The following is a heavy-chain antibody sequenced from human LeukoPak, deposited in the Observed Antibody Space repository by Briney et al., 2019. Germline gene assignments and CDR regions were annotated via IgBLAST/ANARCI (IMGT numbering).Heavy chain of an antibody. V-gene: IGHV1-69*13. Sequence: SVKVSCKASGGTFSSYAISWVRQAPGQGLEWMGGIIPIFGTANYAQKFQGRVTITADESTSTAYMELSSLRSEDTAVYYCARGGYCSSTSCYDNWFDPWGQGTLVTVSS. CDR2: IIPIFGTA. CDR1: GGTFSSYA. D-gene: IGHD2-2*01. J-gene: IGHJ5*02. CDR3: ARGGYCSSTSCYDNWFDP.